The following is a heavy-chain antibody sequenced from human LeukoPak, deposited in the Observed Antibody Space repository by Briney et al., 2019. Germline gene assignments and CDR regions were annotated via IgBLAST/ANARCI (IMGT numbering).Heavy chain of an antibody. Sequence: PGGSLRLSCAASGFTFSSYAMHWVRQAPGKGLEYVSVINTDGWITYYADSVKGRFTISRDNSKNTVYLQMGSLRGEDMAVYYCTRDGGSFCDFDYWGQGALVTVSS. CDR1: GFTFSSYA. D-gene: IGHD1-26*01. CDR2: INTDGWIT. CDR3: TRDGGSFCDFDY. J-gene: IGHJ4*02. V-gene: IGHV3-64*02.